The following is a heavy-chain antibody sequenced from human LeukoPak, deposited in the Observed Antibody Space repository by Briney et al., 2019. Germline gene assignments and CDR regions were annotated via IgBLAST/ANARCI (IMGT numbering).Heavy chain of an antibody. V-gene: IGHV4-39*01. CDR1: GGSITNSDYF. CDR3: ARHTRVTPVVRVYGFDV. J-gene: IGHJ6*02. Sequence: SETLSLTCTVSGGSITNSDYFWGWIRQARGKGLEWNGSMHYGGRAHYNPSLKSRVTMSVDTSRNQFSLKLTSVTAADSSVYYCARHTRVTPVVRVYGFDVWGQGTTVIVSS. D-gene: IGHD2-15*01. CDR2: MHYGGRA.